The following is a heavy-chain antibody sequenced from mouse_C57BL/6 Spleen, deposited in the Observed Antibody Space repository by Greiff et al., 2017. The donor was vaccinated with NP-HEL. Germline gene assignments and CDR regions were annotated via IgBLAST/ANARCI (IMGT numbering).Heavy chain of an antibody. V-gene: IGHV1-59*01. CDR3: ARKGGITTVY. CDR2: IDPSDSYT. Sequence: QVQLKQPGAELVRPGTSVKLSCKASGYTFTSYWMHWVKQRPGQGLEWIGVIDPSDSYTNYNQKFKGKATLTVDTSSSTAYMQLSSLTSEDSAVYYCARKGGITTVYWGQGTTLTVSS. J-gene: IGHJ2*01. CDR1: GYTFTSYW. D-gene: IGHD1-1*01.